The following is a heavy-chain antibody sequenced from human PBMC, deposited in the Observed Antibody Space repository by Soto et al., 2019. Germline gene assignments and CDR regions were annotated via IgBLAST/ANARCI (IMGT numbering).Heavy chain of an antibody. CDR2: ISSTTNYI. V-gene: IGHV3-21*06. CDR1: GFTFSRYS. CDR3: ARESEDLTSNFDY. Sequence: PGGSLRLSCAASGFTFSRYSMNWVRQAPGKGLEWVSSISSTTNYIYYGDSMKGRFTISRDNAKNSLYLEMNSLRAEDTAVYYCARESEDLTSNFDYWGQGTLVTVSS. J-gene: IGHJ4*02.